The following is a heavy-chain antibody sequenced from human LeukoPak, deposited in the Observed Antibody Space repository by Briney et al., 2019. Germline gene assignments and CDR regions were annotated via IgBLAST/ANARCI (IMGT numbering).Heavy chain of an antibody. D-gene: IGHD5-18*01. J-gene: IGHJ3*02. Sequence: GGSLRLSCAASGFTFSSYSMNWVRQAPGKGLEWVSSISSSSSYIYYADSVKGRSTISRDNAKNSLYLQMNSLRAEDTAVYYCARDLSFGAFDIWGQGTMVTVSS. V-gene: IGHV3-21*01. CDR1: GFTFSSYS. CDR2: ISSSSSYI. CDR3: ARDLSFGAFDI.